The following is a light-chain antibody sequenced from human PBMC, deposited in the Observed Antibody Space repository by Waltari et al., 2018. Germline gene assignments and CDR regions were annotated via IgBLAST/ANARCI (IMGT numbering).Light chain of an antibody. CDR1: QSVLYSSNNKNY. J-gene: IGKJ1*01. CDR3: QQYYSTPT. CDR2: WAS. Sequence: DIVMTQSPDSLAVSLGERATINCKSSQSVLYSSNNKNYLAWYQQKPGQPPKLLIYWASTRESGVPDRFSCSGSGTDFTLTISSLHAEDVAVYYCQQYYSTPTFGQGTKVEIK. V-gene: IGKV4-1*01.